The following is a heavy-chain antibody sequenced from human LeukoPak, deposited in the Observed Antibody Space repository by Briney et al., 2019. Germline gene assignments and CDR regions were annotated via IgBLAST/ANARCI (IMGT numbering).Heavy chain of an antibody. CDR1: GGSISSYY. Sequence: PSETLSLTCTVSGGSISSYYWSWIRQPPGKGLEWIGYIYYSGSTNYNPSLKSRVTISVDTSKNQFSLKLSSVTAADTAVYYCAGGASYYYYYYMDVWGKGTTVTVSS. J-gene: IGHJ6*03. CDR2: IYYSGST. V-gene: IGHV4-59*08. CDR3: AGGASYYYYYYMDV. D-gene: IGHD3-16*01.